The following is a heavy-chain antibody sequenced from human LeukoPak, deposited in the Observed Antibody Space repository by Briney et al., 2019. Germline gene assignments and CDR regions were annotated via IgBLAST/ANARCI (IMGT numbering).Heavy chain of an antibody. CDR3: TSTGFSGRPPYYMDV. J-gene: IGHJ6*03. D-gene: IGHD3/OR15-3a*01. Sequence: GGSLRLSCAASGFTFSGSTIHWVRQASGKGLEWVGRVRSRAKSYATAYVASVKGRFTISRDDSKNTAYLQMNSLKTEDTAVYYCTSTGFSGRPPYYMDVWGKGTTVTVSS. CDR1: GFTFSGST. V-gene: IGHV3-73*01. CDR2: VRSRAKSYAT.